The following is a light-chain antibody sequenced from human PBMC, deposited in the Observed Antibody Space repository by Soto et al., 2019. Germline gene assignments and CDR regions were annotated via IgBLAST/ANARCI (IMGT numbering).Light chain of an antibody. CDR1: QSVSSS. V-gene: IGKV3-11*01. CDR2: DAS. Sequence: EIVLTQSPATLSLSPGERATLSCRASQSVSSSLAWFQHKPGQAPRLLIYDASNRATGIPARFSGSGSGTDFTLTISSLEPEDFAVYYCQLRSNWPRTFGQGTKLEIK. CDR3: QLRSNWPRT. J-gene: IGKJ2*01.